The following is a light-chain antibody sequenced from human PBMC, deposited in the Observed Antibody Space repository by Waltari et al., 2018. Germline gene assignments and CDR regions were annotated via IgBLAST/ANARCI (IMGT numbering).Light chain of an antibody. Sequence: EIVMTQSPATLSVSPGEGVTLSCRASQSVGSSLAWYQQKPGQAPRRLIYGASTGATGIPARLSGSGSGAEFTLTVTSLQPEDFAVYYCQQYNDWPRTFGQGTKLEIK. J-gene: IGKJ2*01. CDR1: QSVGSS. CDR3: QQYNDWPRT. CDR2: GAS. V-gene: IGKV3-15*01.